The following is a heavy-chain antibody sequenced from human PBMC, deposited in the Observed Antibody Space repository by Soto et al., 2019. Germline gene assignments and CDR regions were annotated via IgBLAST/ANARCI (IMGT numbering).Heavy chain of an antibody. Sequence: ASVKVSCKASGYTFTSYYMHWVRQAPGQGLEWMGIINPSGGSTSYAQKFQGRVTMTRDTSTSTVYMELSSLRSEDTAVYYCAIEDYDFWSGRSGYVDYWGQGTLVTVSS. V-gene: IGHV1-46*01. CDR3: AIEDYDFWSGRSGYVDY. D-gene: IGHD3-3*01. CDR1: GYTFTSYY. J-gene: IGHJ4*02. CDR2: INPSGGST.